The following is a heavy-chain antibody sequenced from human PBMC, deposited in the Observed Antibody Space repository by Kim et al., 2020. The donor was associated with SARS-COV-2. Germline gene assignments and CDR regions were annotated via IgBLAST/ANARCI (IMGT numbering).Heavy chain of an antibody. J-gene: IGHJ6*03. Sequence: DAASVTDRFTSSRDDSKSIAYLQMNSLKTEDTAVYYCNRVSFPYYYYMDVWGKGTTVTVSS. CDR3: NRVSFPYYYYMDV. V-gene: IGHV3-49*02.